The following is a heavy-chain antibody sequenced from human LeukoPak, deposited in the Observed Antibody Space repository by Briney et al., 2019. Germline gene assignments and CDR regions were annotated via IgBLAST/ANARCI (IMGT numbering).Heavy chain of an antibody. CDR3: AREDTADDAFDI. CDR1: GFTFSSYN. Sequence: GGSLRLSCAASGFTFSSYNMNWVRQAPGKGLEWVSSISSSSSYIYYGDSVKGRLTISRDNAKNSLYLQMNSLRAEDTAVYYCAREDTADDAFDIWGQGTMVTVSS. J-gene: IGHJ3*02. CDR2: ISSSSSYI. V-gene: IGHV3-21*01. D-gene: IGHD5-18*01.